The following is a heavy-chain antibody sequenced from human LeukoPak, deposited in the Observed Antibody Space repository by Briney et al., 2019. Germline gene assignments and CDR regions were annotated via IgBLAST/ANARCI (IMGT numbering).Heavy chain of an antibody. Sequence: SETLSLTCTISGGSISSGSFCWSWIRQPAGKGLEWIGRIYSSGSTNYNPSLKSRVTISVDTSKNQFSLKLRSVTAADTAVYYCARDQGTVIVPTAIGWFDPWGQGTLVTVSS. CDR2: IYSSGST. V-gene: IGHV4-61*02. D-gene: IGHD2-2*02. CDR1: GGSISSGSFC. J-gene: IGHJ5*02. CDR3: ARDQGTVIVPTAIGWFDP.